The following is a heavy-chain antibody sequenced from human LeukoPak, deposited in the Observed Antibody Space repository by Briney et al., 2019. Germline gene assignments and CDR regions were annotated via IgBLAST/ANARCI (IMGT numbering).Heavy chain of an antibody. CDR3: AKIDTVGLWFGELLDY. CDR2: ISGSGGST. V-gene: IGHV3-23*01. D-gene: IGHD3-10*01. CDR1: GFTFSSYA. J-gene: IGHJ4*02. Sequence: PGGSLRLSCAASGFTFSSYAMSWVRQAPGKGLEWVSAISGSGGSTYYADSVKGRFTISRDNSKNTLYLQMNSLRAEDTAVYYCAKIDTVGLWFGELLDYWGQGTLVTVSS.